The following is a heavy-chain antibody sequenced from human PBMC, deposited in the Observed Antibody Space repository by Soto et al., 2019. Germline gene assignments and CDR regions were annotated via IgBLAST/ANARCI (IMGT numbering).Heavy chain of an antibody. CDR1: GFTFSSYA. CDR3: AKDRAYSRPQSLDV. D-gene: IGHD6-13*01. J-gene: IGHJ6*04. CDR2: ISYDGSNK. V-gene: IGHV3-30-3*01. Sequence: GGSLRLSCAASGFTFSSYAMHWVRQAPGKGLEWVAVISYDGSNKYYADSVKGRFTISRDNSKNTLYLQMNSLRAEDTAVYYFAKDRAYSRPQSLDVWGKGTTVTVSS.